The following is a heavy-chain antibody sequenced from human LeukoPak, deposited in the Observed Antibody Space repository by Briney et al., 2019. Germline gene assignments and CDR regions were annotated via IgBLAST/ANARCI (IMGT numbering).Heavy chain of an antibody. CDR3: ARSYYYDSSGSLHFQH. J-gene: IGHJ1*01. CDR1: GGTFSSYT. CDR2: IIPIFGTA. Sequence: SVKVSCKASGGTFSSYTISWVRQAPGQGLEWMGGIIPIFGTANYAQKFQGRVTITTDESTSTAYMELSSLRSEDTAVYYCARSYYYDSSGSLHFQHWGQGTLVTVSS. D-gene: IGHD3-22*01. V-gene: IGHV1-69*05.